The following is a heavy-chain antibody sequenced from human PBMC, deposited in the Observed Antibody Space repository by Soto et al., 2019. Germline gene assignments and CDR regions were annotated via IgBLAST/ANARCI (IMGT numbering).Heavy chain of an antibody. V-gene: IGHV4-59*01. J-gene: IGHJ4*02. CDR2: TYHRGST. D-gene: IGHD6-25*01. Sequence: LSLTCSVSGVSISSYFWSWIRQAPGRGLEWIGYTYHRGSTNYSPSLKSRVAISLDTSENQFSLKVNSVTAADTAVYYCARIGGYHGPLDYWGQGTPVTVS. CDR1: GVSISSYF. CDR3: ARIGGYHGPLDY.